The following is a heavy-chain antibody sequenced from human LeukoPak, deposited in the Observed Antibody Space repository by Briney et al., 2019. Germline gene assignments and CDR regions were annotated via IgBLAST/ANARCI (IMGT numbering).Heavy chain of an antibody. Sequence: SETLSLTCGVSGDSISSGNYWNWVRQPPGKGLEWIGDIYQSGITNYDPSLKSRVTMSVDKSKNEFSLKLDSVTAADTAVYYCARDPRPRGGWFYFDYWGRGILVTVSS. CDR3: ARDPRPRGGWFYFDY. J-gene: IGHJ4*02. CDR1: GDSISSGNY. CDR2: IYQSGIT. V-gene: IGHV4-4*02. D-gene: IGHD6-19*01.